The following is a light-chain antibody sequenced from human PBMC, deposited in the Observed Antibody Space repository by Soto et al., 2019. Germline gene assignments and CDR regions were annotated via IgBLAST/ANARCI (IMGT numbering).Light chain of an antibody. CDR3: CSYAGTYTLV. V-gene: IGLV2-11*01. J-gene: IGLJ2*01. CDR1: SSDVGGYNY. CDR2: DLS. Sequence: QSALTQPRSVSGSPGQSVTISCTGTSSDVGGYNYVSWYQLHPGKAPKLMIYDLSKRPSGVPDRFSGSKSGNTASLTISGLQAEDEADYYCCSYAGTYTLVFGGGTKLTVL.